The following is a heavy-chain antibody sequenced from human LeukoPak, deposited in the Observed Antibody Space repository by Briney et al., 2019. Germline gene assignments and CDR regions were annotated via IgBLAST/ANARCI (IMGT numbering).Heavy chain of an antibody. Sequence: GASVKVSCKASGYTFTGYYMHWVRQAPGQGLEWMGWINPNSGGTNYAQKFQGRVTMTRDTSISTAYMELSRLRSDDTAVYYCARAGEYYDSSGYSYWGQGTLVTVSS. J-gene: IGHJ4*02. CDR1: GYTFTGYY. V-gene: IGHV1-2*02. D-gene: IGHD3-22*01. CDR2: INPNSGGT. CDR3: ARAGEYYDSSGYSY.